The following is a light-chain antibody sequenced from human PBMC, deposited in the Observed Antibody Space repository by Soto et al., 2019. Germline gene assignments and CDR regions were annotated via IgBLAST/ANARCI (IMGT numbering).Light chain of an antibody. CDR1: SSNIAANS. CDR3: GAWETSLNVYV. Sequence: QSVLTQPPSVSAAPGQEGTISCSGSSSNIAANSVSWYQHLPGTAPKLLIYDTDRRPSGIPARFSGSKSGTSATLDITGLQTGDEADYYCGAWETSLNVYVFGSGTKLTVL. CDR2: DTD. V-gene: IGLV1-51*01. J-gene: IGLJ1*01.